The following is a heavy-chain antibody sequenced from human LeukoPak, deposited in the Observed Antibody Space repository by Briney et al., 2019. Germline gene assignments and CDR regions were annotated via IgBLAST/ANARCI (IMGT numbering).Heavy chain of an antibody. J-gene: IGHJ4*02. CDR2: IIPIFGTA. CDR3: ARGTVGDFWTMVSPFDY. CDR1: GGTFSSYA. Sequence: SVKVSCKASGGTFSSYAISWVRQAPGQGLEWMGGIIPIFGTANYAQKFQGRVTITADESTSTAYMELSSLRSEDTAVYYCARGTVGDFWTMVSPFDYWGQGTLVTVSS. V-gene: IGHV1-69*13. D-gene: IGHD3-3*01.